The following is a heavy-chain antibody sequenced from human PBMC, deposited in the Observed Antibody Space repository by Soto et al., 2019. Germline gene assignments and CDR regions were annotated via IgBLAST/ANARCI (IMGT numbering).Heavy chain of an antibody. D-gene: IGHD1-1*01. J-gene: IGHJ6*03. V-gene: IGHV3-9*01. CDR2: ISWNSGSI. CDR1: GFTFDDYA. CDR3: AKADMNWNYYYHPDV. Sequence: EVQLVESGGGLVQPGRSLRLSCAASGFTFDDYAMHWVRQAPGKGLEWVSGISWNSGSIGYADSVKGRFTISRDNAKNSLYLQRISLRAEDTALYYCAKADMNWNYYYHPDVWGKGTTVTASS.